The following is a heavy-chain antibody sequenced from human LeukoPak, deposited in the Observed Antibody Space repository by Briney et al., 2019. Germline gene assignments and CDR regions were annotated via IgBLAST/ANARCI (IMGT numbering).Heavy chain of an antibody. CDR2: IIPIFGTA. CDR1: GGTFSSYA. Sequence: SVKVSCKASGGTFSSYAISWVRQAPGQGLEWMGGIIPIFGTANYAQKFQGRATITTDESTSTAYMELSSLRSEDTAVYYCARGSSGLVIPYFDYWGQGTLVTVSS. J-gene: IGHJ4*02. D-gene: IGHD3-22*01. V-gene: IGHV1-69*05. CDR3: ARGSSGLVIPYFDY.